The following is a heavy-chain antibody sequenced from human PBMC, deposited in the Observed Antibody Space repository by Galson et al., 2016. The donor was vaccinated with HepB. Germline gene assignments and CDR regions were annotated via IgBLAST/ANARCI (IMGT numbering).Heavy chain of an antibody. CDR3: AKGGGDTTGWYPLDS. Sequence: SLRLSCAASGFTFSNYVMTWVRQTPGKGLEWVSSIRSGGDTYYADSLKGRFTVSRDDSRNMLYLQMNSLRVDDTAVYSCAKGGGDTTGWYPLDSWGRGILVTVSS. V-gene: IGHV3-23*01. CDR1: GFTFSNYV. CDR2: IRSGGDT. J-gene: IGHJ4*02. D-gene: IGHD6-19*01.